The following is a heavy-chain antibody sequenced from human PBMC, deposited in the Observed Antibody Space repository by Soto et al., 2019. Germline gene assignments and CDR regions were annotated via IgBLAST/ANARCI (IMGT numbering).Heavy chain of an antibody. J-gene: IGHJ5*02. D-gene: IGHD3-22*01. Sequence: SETLSLTCTVSCGSISSSSYYWGWIRQPPGKGLEWIGSIYYSGSTYYNPSLKSRVTISVDTSKNQFSLKLSSVTAADTAVYYCARQEYYDSSGYYLGGNWFDPWGQGTLVTVSS. CDR2: IYYSGST. CDR3: ARQEYYDSSGYYLGGNWFDP. V-gene: IGHV4-39*01. CDR1: CGSISSSSYY.